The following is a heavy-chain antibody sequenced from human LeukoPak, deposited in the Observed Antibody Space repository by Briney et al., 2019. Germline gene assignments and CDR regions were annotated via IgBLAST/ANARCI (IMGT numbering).Heavy chain of an antibody. V-gene: IGHV1-18*01. Sequence: ASVKVSCKASGYTFTIYGISWVRQAPGQGLEWMGWISAYNGNTNYAQKLQGRVTLTTDTSTSTAYMELRSLRSDDTAVYYCARRIVATNTIDYWGQGTLVTVSS. CDR1: GYTFTIYG. J-gene: IGHJ4*02. D-gene: IGHD5-12*01. CDR3: ARRIVATNTIDY. CDR2: ISAYNGNT.